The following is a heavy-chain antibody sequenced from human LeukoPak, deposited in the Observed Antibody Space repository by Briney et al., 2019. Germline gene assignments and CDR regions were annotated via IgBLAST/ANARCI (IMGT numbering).Heavy chain of an antibody. V-gene: IGHV3-7*01. CDR2: IGQDGTET. J-gene: IGHJ4*02. D-gene: IGHD3-22*01. CDR1: GISFASYW. Sequence: GGSLRLSCAASGISFASYWLTWVRQAPGKGLEWVANIGQDGTETVYVGSVKGRFTISRDNARKLLFLRMNSLRADDTAVYYCAIPSSYDGSRYYHAYWGQGTLVSVSS. CDR3: AIPSSYDGSRYYHAY.